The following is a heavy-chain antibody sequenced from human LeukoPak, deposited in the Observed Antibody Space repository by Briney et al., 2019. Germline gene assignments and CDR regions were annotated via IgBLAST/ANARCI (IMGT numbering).Heavy chain of an antibody. CDR2: IYSGGST. J-gene: IGHJ3*02. D-gene: IGHD3-3*01. CDR3: ASGVPRRRDAFNI. CDR1: GFTVRSNY. Sequence: GGSLRLSCAASGFTVRSNYMIWVRQAPGKGLEWVSVIYSGGSTYYADSVKGRFTISRDNSKNTLYLQMNSLRAEDTAVYYCASGVPRRRDAFNIWGQGTMVTVSS. V-gene: IGHV3-53*01.